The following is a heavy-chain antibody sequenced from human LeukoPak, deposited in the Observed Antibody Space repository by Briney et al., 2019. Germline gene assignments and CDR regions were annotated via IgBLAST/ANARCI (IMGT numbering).Heavy chain of an antibody. CDR1: GYTFTSYA. Sequence: GASVKVSCKASGYTFTSYAMHWVRQAPGQRLEWMGWINAGNGNTKYSQKFQGRVTITRDTSASTAHMELSSLRSEDTAVYYCARDKQWLVNYYGMDVWGQGTTVTVSS. V-gene: IGHV1-3*01. J-gene: IGHJ6*02. CDR2: INAGNGNT. D-gene: IGHD6-19*01. CDR3: ARDKQWLVNYYGMDV.